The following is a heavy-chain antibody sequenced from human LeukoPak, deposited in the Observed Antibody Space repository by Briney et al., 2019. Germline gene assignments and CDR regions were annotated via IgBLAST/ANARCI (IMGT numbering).Heavy chain of an antibody. V-gene: IGHV4-4*02. Sequence: SGTLSLTCAVSGGSISSSNWWSWVRPPPGKGLEWIGEIYHSGSTNYNPSLKSRVTISVDKSKNQFSLKLSSVTAADTAVYYCARQREGSGFEYFDYWGQGTLVTVSS. D-gene: IGHD6-19*01. CDR2: IYHSGST. CDR3: ARQREGSGFEYFDY. J-gene: IGHJ4*02. CDR1: GGSISSSNW.